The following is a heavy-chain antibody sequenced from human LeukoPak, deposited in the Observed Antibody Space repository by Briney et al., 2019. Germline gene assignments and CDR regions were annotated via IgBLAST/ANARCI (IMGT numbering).Heavy chain of an antibody. D-gene: IGHD1-26*01. V-gene: IGHV3-21*01. Sequence: PGGSLRLSCAASGFTFSSYSMNWVRQAPGKGLEWVSSISSSSSYIYYADSVKGRFTISRDNAKNSLYLQMNSLRAEDTAVYYCARDLLGATTLYNYWGQGTLVTVSS. J-gene: IGHJ4*02. CDR3: ARDLLGATTLYNY. CDR1: GFTFSSYS. CDR2: ISSSSSYI.